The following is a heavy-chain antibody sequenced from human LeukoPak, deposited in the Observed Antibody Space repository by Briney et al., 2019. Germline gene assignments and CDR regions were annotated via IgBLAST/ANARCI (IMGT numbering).Heavy chain of an antibody. CDR2: ISSSSSTI. J-gene: IGHJ3*02. Sequence: GGSLRLSCAASGFTFSSYSMKWVRQAPGKGLEWVSYISSSSSTIYYADSVKGRFTISRDNAKNSLHLQMNSLRVEDTAVYYCARGGSYYNEAFAIWGQGTVVTVS. D-gene: IGHD1-26*01. CDR1: GFTFSSYS. V-gene: IGHV3-48*01. CDR3: ARGGSYYNEAFAI.